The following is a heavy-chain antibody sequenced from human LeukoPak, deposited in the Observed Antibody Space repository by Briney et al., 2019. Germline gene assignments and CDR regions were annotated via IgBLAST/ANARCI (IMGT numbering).Heavy chain of an antibody. V-gene: IGHV3-23*01. Sequence: PGGSLRLSCAASGFIFSSYAMSWVRQAPGKGLEWVSTISGSGGSTYYADSVKGRFTISRDNSKNTVYLQMNSLRAEDTAVYYCANTEQWLPPPPHFDYWGQGTLVTVSS. D-gene: IGHD6-19*01. CDR1: GFIFSSYA. J-gene: IGHJ4*02. CDR2: ISGSGGST. CDR3: ANTEQWLPPPPHFDY.